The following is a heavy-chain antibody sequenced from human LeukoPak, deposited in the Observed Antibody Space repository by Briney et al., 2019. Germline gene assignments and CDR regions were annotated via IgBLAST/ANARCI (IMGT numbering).Heavy chain of an antibody. CDR2: IIPIFGTA. Sequence: SVKVSCKASGGTFSSYAISWVRQAPGQGLEWMGGIIPIFGTANYAQKFQGRVTITADESTSTAYMELSSLRSEDTAVYYCAREDKLLHDALDIWGQGTMVTVSS. J-gene: IGHJ3*02. CDR1: GGTFSSYA. CDR3: AREDKLLHDALDI. D-gene: IGHD2-15*01. V-gene: IGHV1-69*13.